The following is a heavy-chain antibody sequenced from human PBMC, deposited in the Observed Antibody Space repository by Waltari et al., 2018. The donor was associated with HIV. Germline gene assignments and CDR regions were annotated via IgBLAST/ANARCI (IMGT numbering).Heavy chain of an antibody. CDR3: ARADYDFWSGSVYYYYGMDV. J-gene: IGHJ6*02. CDR2: IRQYGSEK. Sequence: EVQLVESGGGLVQPGGSLRLSCAASGFTFSSYWMSWVRQAPGKGLGGVANIRQYGSEKYYVDSVKGRFTISRDNAKNALYLQMNSLRAEDTAVYYCARADYDFWSGSVYYYYGMDVWGQGTTVTVSS. V-gene: IGHV3-7*01. D-gene: IGHD3-3*01. CDR1: GFTFSSYW.